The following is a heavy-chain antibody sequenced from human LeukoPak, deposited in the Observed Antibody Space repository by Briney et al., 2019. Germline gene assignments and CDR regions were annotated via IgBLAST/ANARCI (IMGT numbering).Heavy chain of an antibody. D-gene: IGHD3-10*01. CDR2: INPNSGGT. J-gene: IGHJ6*03. CDR1: GYTFTGYY. CDR3: ARGVSGEYYYYYMDV. Sequence: ASVRVSCKASGYTFTGYYMHRVRQAPGQGLEWMGWINPNSGGTNYAQKFQGRVTMTRDTSISTAYMELSRLRSDDTAVYYCARGVSGEYYYYYMDVWGKGTTVTVSS. V-gene: IGHV1-2*02.